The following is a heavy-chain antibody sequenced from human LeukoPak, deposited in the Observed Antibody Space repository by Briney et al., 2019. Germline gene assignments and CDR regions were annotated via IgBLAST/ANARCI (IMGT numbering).Heavy chain of an antibody. J-gene: IGHJ4*02. Sequence: PGGSLRLSCAASGFTVSSNYMSWVRQAPGKGLEWVSVIYSGGSTYYADSVKGRFTISRDNSKNTLYLQMNSLRAEDTAVYYCAKDTFISGWYYFDYWGQGTLVTVSS. D-gene: IGHD6-19*01. CDR2: IYSGGST. CDR3: AKDTFISGWYYFDY. V-gene: IGHV3-53*01. CDR1: GFTVSSNY.